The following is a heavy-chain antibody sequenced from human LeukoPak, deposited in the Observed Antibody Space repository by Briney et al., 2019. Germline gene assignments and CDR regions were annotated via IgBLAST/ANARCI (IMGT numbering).Heavy chain of an antibody. D-gene: IGHD2-21*01. Sequence: GGSLRLSCAASGFTFSSSAMSWVRQAPGKGLEWVSAISGSGGSTYYAGSVKGRFTISRDNSKNTLYLQMNSLRAEDTAVYYCAKKGGLWYFDYWGQGTLVTVSS. CDR3: AKKGGLWYFDY. CDR2: ISGSGGST. J-gene: IGHJ4*02. V-gene: IGHV3-23*01. CDR1: GFTFSSSA.